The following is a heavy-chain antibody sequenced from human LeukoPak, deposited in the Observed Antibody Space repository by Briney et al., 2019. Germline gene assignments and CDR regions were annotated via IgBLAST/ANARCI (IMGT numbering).Heavy chain of an antibody. J-gene: IGHJ4*02. CDR1: EYNFTSYW. CDR3: ARHEGGFLGDKSDY. Sequence: GESRQISCKGSEYNFTSYWISWVRQMPGKGLEWMGRIDLSDSYTNYSPSFQGHITISTDRSITTAYLRWSSLKASDTAMYYCARHEGGFLGDKSDYWGQGTLATVSS. V-gene: IGHV5-10-1*01. CDR2: IDLSDSYT. D-gene: IGHD4-23*01.